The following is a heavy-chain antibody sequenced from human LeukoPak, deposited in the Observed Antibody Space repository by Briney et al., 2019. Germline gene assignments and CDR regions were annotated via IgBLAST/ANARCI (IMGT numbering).Heavy chain of an antibody. Sequence: PGGSLRLSCAASGFTFNNYWTHWVRQAPGKGLVWVSRVNSDGSTTGYADSVRGRFTISRDNAKNTLYLQMNSLRAEDTAVYYCARVDYGSGRAIDYWGQGTLVTVSS. CDR3: ARVDYGSGRAIDY. CDR2: VNSDGSTT. J-gene: IGHJ4*02. D-gene: IGHD3-10*01. V-gene: IGHV3-74*01. CDR1: GFTFNNYW.